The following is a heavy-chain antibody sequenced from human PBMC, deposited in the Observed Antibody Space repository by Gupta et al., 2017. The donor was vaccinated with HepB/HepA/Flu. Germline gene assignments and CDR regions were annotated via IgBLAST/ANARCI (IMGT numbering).Heavy chain of an antibody. CDR2: INSDGSST. D-gene: IGHD6-19*01. J-gene: IGHJ6*02. V-gene: IGHV3-74*01. CDR1: GFPFSSHG. Sequence: EVQLVESGGGLVQPGGSLRLSCAASGFPFSSHGMHWVRQAPGKGLVWVSRINSDGSSTSYADSVKGRFTISRDNAKNTLYLQMNSLRAEDTAVYYCARSGIAVAGDYYYYGMDVWGQGTTVTVSS. CDR3: ARSGIAVAGDYYYYGMDV.